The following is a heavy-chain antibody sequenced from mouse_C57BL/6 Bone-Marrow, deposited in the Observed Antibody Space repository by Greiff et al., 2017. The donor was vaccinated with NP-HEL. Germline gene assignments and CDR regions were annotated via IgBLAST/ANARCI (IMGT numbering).Heavy chain of an antibody. J-gene: IGHJ4*01. D-gene: IGHD2-12*01. Sequence: QVHVKQPGAELVKPGASVKLSCKASGYTFTSYWMHWVKQRPGQGLEWIGMIHPNSGSTNYNEKFKSKATLTVDKSSSTAYMQLSSLTSEDSAVYYSARADYSPWDYWGQGTSVTVYS. CDR1: GYTFTSYW. CDR2: IHPNSGST. CDR3: ARADYSPWDY. V-gene: IGHV1-64*01.